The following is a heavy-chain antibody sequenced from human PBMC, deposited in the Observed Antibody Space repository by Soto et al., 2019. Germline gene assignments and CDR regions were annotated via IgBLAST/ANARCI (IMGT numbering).Heavy chain of an antibody. CDR1: GYTSTYRY. J-gene: IGHJ6*02. Sequence: SVKVSCKASGYTSTYRYLHWVRQAPGQALEWMGWITPFNGNTNYAQKFQDRVTITRDRSMSTAYMELSSLRSEDTAMYYCAAMTVDYYYGMDVWGQGTTVTVSS. D-gene: IGHD2-21*02. CDR2: ITPFNGNT. CDR3: AAMTVDYYYGMDV. V-gene: IGHV1-45*02.